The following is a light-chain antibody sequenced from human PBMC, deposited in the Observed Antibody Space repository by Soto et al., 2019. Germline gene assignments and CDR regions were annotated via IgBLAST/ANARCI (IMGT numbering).Light chain of an antibody. V-gene: IGLV2-14*01. J-gene: IGLJ1*01. CDR3: SSYTSSSTYV. CDR1: SSDVGGYNY. Sequence: QSVLTQPASVSGSPGQSITISCTRTSSDVGGYNYVSWYQQHPGKVPKLMIYDVTNRPSGISNRFSASKSGNTASLTISGLQAEDEADYYCSSYTSSSTYVFGTGTNVTVL. CDR2: DVT.